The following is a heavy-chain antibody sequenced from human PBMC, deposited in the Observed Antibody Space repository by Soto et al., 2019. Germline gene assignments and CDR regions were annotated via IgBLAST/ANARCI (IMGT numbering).Heavy chain of an antibody. Sequence: GGSLRLSCAASGFTFSSYAMSWVRQAPGKGLGWVSAISGSGGSTYYADSVKGRFTISRDNSKNTLYLQMNSLRAEDTAVYYCAKDLRGYSYGPHEYWRQGTLVTVSS. J-gene: IGHJ4*02. CDR2: ISGSGGST. CDR3: AKDLRGYSYGPHEY. D-gene: IGHD5-18*01. CDR1: GFTFSSYA. V-gene: IGHV3-23*01.